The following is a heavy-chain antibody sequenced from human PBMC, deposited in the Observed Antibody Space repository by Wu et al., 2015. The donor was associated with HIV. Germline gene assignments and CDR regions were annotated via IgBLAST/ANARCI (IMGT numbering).Heavy chain of an antibody. CDR1: GYTFTGYY. Sequence: QVQLVQSGAEVKKPGASVKVSCKASGYTFTGYYMHWVRQAPGQGLEWMGWINPNSGGTNYAQKFQGRVTMTRDTSISTAYMELSRLRSDDTAVYYCARELFGESAADEYFQHWGQGTRGPPSPQ. CDR2: INPNSGGT. V-gene: IGHV1-2*02. J-gene: IGHJ1*01. CDR3: ARELFGESAADEYFQH. D-gene: IGHD3-10*02.